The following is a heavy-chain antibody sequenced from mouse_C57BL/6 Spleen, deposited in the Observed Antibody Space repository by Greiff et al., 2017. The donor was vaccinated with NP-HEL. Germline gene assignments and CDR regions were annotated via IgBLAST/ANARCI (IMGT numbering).Heavy chain of an antibody. Sequence: EVKLMESGEGLVKPGGSLKLSCAASGFTFSSYAMSWVRQTPEKRLEWVAYISSGGDYIYYADTVKGRFTISRDNARNTLYLQMSSLKSEDTAMYYCTRIYDGYYVGYFDVWGTGTTVTVSS. J-gene: IGHJ1*03. CDR2: ISSGGDYI. CDR1: GFTFSSYA. CDR3: TRIYDGYYVGYFDV. V-gene: IGHV5-9-1*02. D-gene: IGHD2-3*01.